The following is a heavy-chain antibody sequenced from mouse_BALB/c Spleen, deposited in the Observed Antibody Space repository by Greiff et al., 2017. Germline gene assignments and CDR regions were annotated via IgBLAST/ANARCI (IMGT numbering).Heavy chain of an antibody. CDR1: GYSITSDYA. Sequence: ESGPGLVKPSQSLSLTCTVTGYSITSDYAWNWIRQFPGNKLEWMGYISYSGSTSYNPSLKSRISITRDTSKNQFFLQLNSVTTEDTATYYCARAGGLGYYAMDYWGQGTSVTVSS. CDR3: ARAGGLGYYAMDY. V-gene: IGHV3-2*02. D-gene: IGHD3-1*01. J-gene: IGHJ4*01. CDR2: ISYSGST.